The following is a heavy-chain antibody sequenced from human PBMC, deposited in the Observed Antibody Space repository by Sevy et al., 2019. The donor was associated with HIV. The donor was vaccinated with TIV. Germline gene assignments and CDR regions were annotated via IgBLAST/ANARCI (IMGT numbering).Heavy chain of an antibody. CDR1: GYTFTSQY. Sequence: ASVKVSCKASGYTFTSQYMHWVRQAPGQWLEWMGIINPSGGITRYAQKFQGRVTMTRDTSTRTVYMELSSLRSEDTAVYYCARDSDNYDILTGYYPFDYWGQGTLVTVSS. V-gene: IGHV1-46*01. CDR3: ARDSDNYDILTGYYPFDY. CDR2: INPSGGIT. D-gene: IGHD3-9*01. J-gene: IGHJ4*02.